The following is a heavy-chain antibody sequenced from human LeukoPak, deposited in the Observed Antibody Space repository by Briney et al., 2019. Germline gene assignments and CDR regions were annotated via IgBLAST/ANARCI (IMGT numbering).Heavy chain of an antibody. D-gene: IGHD6-19*01. Sequence: GSSVKVSCKASGGTFSSYAISWVRQAPGRGLEWMGGIIPIFGTANYAQKFQGRVTITADESTSTAYMELSSLRSEDTAVYYCAREDSSGVDYWGQGTLVTVSS. CDR1: GGTFSSYA. J-gene: IGHJ4*02. V-gene: IGHV1-69*01. CDR3: AREDSSGVDY. CDR2: IIPIFGTA.